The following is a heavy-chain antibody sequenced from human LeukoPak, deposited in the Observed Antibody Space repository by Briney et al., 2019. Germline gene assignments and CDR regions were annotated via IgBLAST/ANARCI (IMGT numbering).Heavy chain of an antibody. CDR3: AKVRIAAAGRDY. J-gene: IGHJ4*02. CDR1: GFTVSSNY. Sequence: GGSLRLSCAASGFTVSSNYMSWVRQAPGKGLEWVSVIYSGGSTYYADSVKGRFTISRDNSKNTLYLQMNSLRAEDTAVYYCAKVRIAAAGRDYWGQGTLVTVSS. D-gene: IGHD6-13*01. V-gene: IGHV3-53*01. CDR2: IYSGGST.